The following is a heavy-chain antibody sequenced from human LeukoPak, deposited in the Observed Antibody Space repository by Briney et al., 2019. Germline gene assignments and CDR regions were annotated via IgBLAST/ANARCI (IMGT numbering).Heavy chain of an antibody. D-gene: IGHD4-17*01. CDR3: ASSLLYGEGYFDL. V-gene: IGHV3-53*01. CDR2: IYSGGST. CDR1: GFTVSSNY. J-gene: IGHJ2*01. Sequence: GGTLRLSCAASGFTVSSNYMSWVRQAPGKGLEWVSVIYSGGSTYYADSVRGRFTISRDNSRNTLYLQMNSLRAEDTAVYYCASSLLYGEGYFDLWGRGTLVTVSS.